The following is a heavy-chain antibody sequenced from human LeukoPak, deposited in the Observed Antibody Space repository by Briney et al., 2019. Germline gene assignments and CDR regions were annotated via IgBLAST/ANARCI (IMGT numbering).Heavy chain of an antibody. J-gene: IGHJ4*02. CDR2: ISAYNGNT. V-gene: IGHV1-18*01. Sequence: GASVKVSCKASGYTGTSYGISWVRQAPGQGLEWMGWISAYNGNTNYAQKLQGRVTMTTDTSTSTAYMELRSLRSDDPAVYYCARDLHYYASSGLRYWGQGTLVTVSS. CDR3: ARDLHYYASSGLRY. CDR1: GYTGTSYG. D-gene: IGHD3-22*01.